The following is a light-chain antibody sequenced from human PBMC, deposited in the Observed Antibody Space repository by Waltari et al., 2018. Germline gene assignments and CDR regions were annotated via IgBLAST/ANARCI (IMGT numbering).Light chain of an antibody. V-gene: IGLV2-8*01. CDR2: EVI. J-gene: IGLJ2*01. CDR1: SSDVGGYNS. Sequence: QSALTQPPSASGSPGQSVTISCTGTSSDVGGYNSVSWYQQHPGKAPKVRFFEVIKRPAGVPVRFSGSKAGNTASLPVSGLQAEDEADYFCSSYAGSDNPNVVFGGGTKLIVL. CDR3: SSYAGSDNPNVV.